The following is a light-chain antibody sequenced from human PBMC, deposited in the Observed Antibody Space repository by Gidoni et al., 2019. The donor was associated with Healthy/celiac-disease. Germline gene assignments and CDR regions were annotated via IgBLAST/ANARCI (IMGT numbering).Light chain of an antibody. Sequence: DIQITQSPSSLSASVGDRVTITCRASQSISSYLNWYQQKPGKAPKLLIYAASSLQSGVPSRFSGSGSGTDFTLTISSLQPEDFATYYCQQSYSTRFGQGTKLEIK. CDR1: QSISSY. CDR2: AAS. CDR3: QQSYSTR. V-gene: IGKV1-39*01. J-gene: IGKJ2*03.